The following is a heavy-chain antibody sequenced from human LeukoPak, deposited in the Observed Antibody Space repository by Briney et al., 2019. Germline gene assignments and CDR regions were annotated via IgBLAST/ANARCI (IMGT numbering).Heavy chain of an antibody. CDR2: IYFSGST. V-gene: IGHV4-39*01. CDR1: GGSISSSSYY. D-gene: IGHD3-10*01. J-gene: IGHJ3*02. Sequence: SETLSLTCTVSGGSISSSSYYWGWIRQPPGKGLEWIGSIYFSGSTDYNPSLKSRVTISVDTSKTQFSVKLTSVTAADTAVYYCARQGSSGAFDIWGQGTMVSVSS. CDR3: ARQGSSGAFDI.